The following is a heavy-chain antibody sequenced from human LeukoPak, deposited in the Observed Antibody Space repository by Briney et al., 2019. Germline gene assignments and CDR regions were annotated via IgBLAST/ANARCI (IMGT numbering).Heavy chain of an antibody. V-gene: IGHV4-4*07. Sequence: SETLSLTCTVSGGSISGHYWTWVRQSAGKGLEWIGRMHTNGKSKYNPSLETRVTMSLDMSKNQFSLKVYSVTAADTAVYFCARIYDFWSNSIYYFDYWGQGALVTVSS. J-gene: IGHJ4*02. CDR2: MHTNGKS. CDR3: ARIYDFWSNSIYYFDY. CDR1: GGSISGHY. D-gene: IGHD3-3*01.